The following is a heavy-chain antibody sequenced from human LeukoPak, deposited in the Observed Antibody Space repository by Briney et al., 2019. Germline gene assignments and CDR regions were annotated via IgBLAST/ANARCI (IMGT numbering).Heavy chain of an antibody. CDR2: ISGSGGST. Sequence: GGSLRLSCAASGFTFSSYAVSWVRQAPGKELEWVSAISGSGGSTYYADSVKGRFTISRDNSKNTLYLQMNSLRAEDTAVYYCAKPGGLYGGIVPFDPWGQGTLVTVSS. J-gene: IGHJ5*02. V-gene: IGHV3-23*01. CDR3: AKPGGLYGGIVPFDP. D-gene: IGHD4-23*01. CDR1: GFTFSSYA.